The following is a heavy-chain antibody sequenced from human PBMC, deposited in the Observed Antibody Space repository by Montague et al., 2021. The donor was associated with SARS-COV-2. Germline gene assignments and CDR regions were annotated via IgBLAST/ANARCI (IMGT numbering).Heavy chain of an antibody. CDR2: NYYSGNT. CDR1: GGSISSYNFY. CDR3: ARPRGEAAYDI. V-gene: IGHV4-39*01. Sequence: SETLSLTCTVSGGSISSYNFYWGWNRQPPGKGLVGIGKNYYSGNTNYNPSLKSRVTISIDTSKNQFSLNLSSVTAADTAVYYCARPRGEAAYDIWGQGTMVTVSS. J-gene: IGHJ3*02. D-gene: IGHD3-16*01.